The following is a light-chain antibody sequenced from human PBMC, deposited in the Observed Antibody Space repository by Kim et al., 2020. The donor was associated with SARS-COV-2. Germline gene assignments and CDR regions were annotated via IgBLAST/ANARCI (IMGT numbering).Light chain of an antibody. CDR1: QSIGDY. CDR2: AAS. CDR3: QQSYSTPQT. Sequence: SASVGGRVVIACRASQSIGDYLKWYQQKPGKAPTLLIYAASSLEDGVPLRYSGRGSGTDFTLTINSVQSEDFATYYCQQSYSTPQTVGQGTKVEI. J-gene: IGKJ2*01. V-gene: IGKV1-39*01.